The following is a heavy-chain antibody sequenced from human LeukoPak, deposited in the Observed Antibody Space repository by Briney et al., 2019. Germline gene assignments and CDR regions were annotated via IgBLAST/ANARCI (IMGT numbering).Heavy chain of an antibody. CDR3: ARENVDTAMVVFDY. CDR1: GGSISSYY. J-gene: IGHJ4*02. Sequence: SETLSLTCTDSGGSISSYYWSWIRQPPGKGLEWIGYIYYSGSTNCNPSLKSRVTISVDTSKNQFSLKLSSVTAADTAVYYCARENVDTAMVVFDYWGQGTLVTVSS. D-gene: IGHD5-18*01. V-gene: IGHV4-59*01. CDR2: IYYSGST.